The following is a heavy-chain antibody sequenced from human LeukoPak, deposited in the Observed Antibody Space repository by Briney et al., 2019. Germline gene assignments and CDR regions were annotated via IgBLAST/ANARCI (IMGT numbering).Heavy chain of an antibody. CDR1: GYTFIDYY. V-gene: IGHV1-2*02. Sequence: GASVTVSCKSSGYTFIDYYIHWVRQAPGQGLEWMGWINPNSGATKYAQTFQGRVSMTRDTSINTAYMDLTNLRSDDTAIFYCAGVKKLMPEFEFGGQGTLGTVSS. CDR2: INPNSGAT. CDR3: AGVKKLMPEFEF. D-gene: IGHD2-2*01. J-gene: IGHJ4*02.